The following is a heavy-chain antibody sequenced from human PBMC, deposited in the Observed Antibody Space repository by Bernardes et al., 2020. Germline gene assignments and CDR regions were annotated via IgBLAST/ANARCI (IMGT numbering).Heavy chain of an antibody. Sequence: SETLSLTCTVSGGSISSSSYYWGWIRQPPGKGLEWIGSIYYSGSTYYNPSLKSRVTISVDTSKNQFSLKLSSVTAADTAVYYCARQPYDYIWGSYRDPASWFDPWGQGTLVTVSS. V-gene: IGHV4-39*01. J-gene: IGHJ5*02. CDR3: ARQPYDYIWGSYRDPASWFDP. D-gene: IGHD3-16*02. CDR2: IYYSGST. CDR1: GGSISSSSYY.